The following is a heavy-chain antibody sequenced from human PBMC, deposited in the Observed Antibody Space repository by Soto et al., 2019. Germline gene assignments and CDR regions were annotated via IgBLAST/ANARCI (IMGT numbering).Heavy chain of an antibody. V-gene: IGHV4-31*11. CDR3: ARARRGRGVSLDP. D-gene: IGHD2-8*01. Sequence: QVQLQESGPGLVKPSQTLSLTCAVSGASISRGGYYWSWIRLVPGKGLEWIGYIYYSGTTYYNPSLRGRVSLSVDTSKNQFALTVNSVTAADTGVYYCARARRGRGVSLDPWGPGTLVHVSS. CDR2: IYYSGTT. J-gene: IGHJ5*02. CDR1: GASISRGGYY.